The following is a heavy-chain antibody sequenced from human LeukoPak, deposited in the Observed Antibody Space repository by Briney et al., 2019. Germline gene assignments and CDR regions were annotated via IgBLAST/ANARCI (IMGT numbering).Heavy chain of an antibody. CDR2: IYYSGST. V-gene: IGHV4-39*07. Sequence: SETLSLTCTVSGGSISSSSYYWGWIRQPPGKGLEWIGSIYYSGSTYYNPSLKSRVTISVDTSKNQFSLKLSSVTAADTAVYYCARVPRQPTGFDYWGQGTLVTVSS. CDR3: ARVPRQPTGFDY. J-gene: IGHJ4*02. D-gene: IGHD4-17*01. CDR1: GGSISSSSYY.